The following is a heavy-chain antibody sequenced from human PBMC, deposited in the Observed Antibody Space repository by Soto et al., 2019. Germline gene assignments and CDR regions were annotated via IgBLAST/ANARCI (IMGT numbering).Heavy chain of an antibody. Sequence: SGPTLVNPTQTLTLTCTFSGFSLSTSGMCVSWIRQPPGKALEWLALIDWDDDKCYSTSLKTRLTISKDTSKNQVVLTMTNMDPVDTATYYCARTPIVVVPAAIGARYYYYGMDVWGQGTTVTVSS. D-gene: IGHD2-2*02. CDR2: IDWDDDK. CDR3: ARTPIVVVPAAIGARYYYYGMDV. CDR1: GFSLSTSGMC. J-gene: IGHJ6*02. V-gene: IGHV2-70*01.